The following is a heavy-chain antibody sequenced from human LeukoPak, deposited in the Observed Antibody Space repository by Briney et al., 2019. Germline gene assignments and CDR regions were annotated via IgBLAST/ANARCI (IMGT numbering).Heavy chain of an antibody. Sequence: PSETLSLTCAVSGGSISSNNWWSWVRQPPGKGLEWIGEIFHSGSTNYNPSLKSRVTISVDKSKNQLPLKVSSVTAADTAVYYCARHDSYAFDIWGQGTMVTVSS. CDR2: IFHSGST. D-gene: IGHD2-21*02. CDR1: GGSISSNNW. V-gene: IGHV4-4*02. CDR3: ARHDSYAFDI. J-gene: IGHJ3*02.